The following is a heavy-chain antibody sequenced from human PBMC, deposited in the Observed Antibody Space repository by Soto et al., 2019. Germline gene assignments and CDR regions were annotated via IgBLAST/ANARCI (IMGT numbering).Heavy chain of an antibody. CDR2: IYHSGST. D-gene: IGHD3-3*01. Sequence: SETLSLTCAVSGASVSSPNYYWSWIRQPPGKGLEWIGYIYHSGSTHYNPSLKSRVTVSLDTSKNQFSLKLSSVTAADTAVFYCASFWLSDHHFDYWGQGTLVTVSS. CDR3: ASFWLSDHHFDY. J-gene: IGHJ4*02. CDR1: GASVSSPNYY. V-gene: IGHV4-61*01.